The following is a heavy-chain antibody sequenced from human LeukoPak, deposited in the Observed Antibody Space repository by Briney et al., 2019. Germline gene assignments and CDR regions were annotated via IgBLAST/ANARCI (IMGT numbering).Heavy chain of an antibody. CDR1: GGSITNNHYY. Sequence: SETLSLTCAVSGGSITNNHYYWGWIRQPPGKGLEWIGSIHYSGNTHYNASLRSRVTISADTSKNQFTLELTSVTAADTAVYYCARHSAGSDYYLQYWGQGTLVTVSS. CDR3: ARHSAGSDYYLQY. CDR2: IHYSGNT. J-gene: IGHJ1*01. V-gene: IGHV4-39*01. D-gene: IGHD3-22*01.